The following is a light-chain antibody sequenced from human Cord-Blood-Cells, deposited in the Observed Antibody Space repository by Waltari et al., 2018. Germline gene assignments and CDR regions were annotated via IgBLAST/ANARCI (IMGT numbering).Light chain of an antibody. CDR2: GAS. CDR3: QQYGSSPPLT. V-gene: IGKV3-20*01. Sequence: EIVLTQSPGTLSLSPGERATISCRASQCVSSSYVAWYQQKPGQAPRLLIYGASSSATGIPARFSGSGSGTDFTLTISRLEPEEFAVYYCQQYGSSPPLTFGGGTKVEIK. J-gene: IGKJ4*01. CDR1: QCVSSSY.